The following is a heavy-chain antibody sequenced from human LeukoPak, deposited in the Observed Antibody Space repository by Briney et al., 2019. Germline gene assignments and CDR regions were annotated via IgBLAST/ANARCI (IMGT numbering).Heavy chain of an antibody. CDR1: GGTFSSYA. J-gene: IGHJ3*02. Sequence: ASVKVSCKASGGTFSSYAISWVRQAPGQGLEWMGRIIPIFGTANYAQKFQGRVTITTDESTSTAYMELSSLRSDDTAVYYCARVYDSSGYYYDRYAFDIWGQGTMVTVSS. CDR2: IIPIFGTA. V-gene: IGHV1-69*05. D-gene: IGHD3-22*01. CDR3: ARVYDSSGYYYDRYAFDI.